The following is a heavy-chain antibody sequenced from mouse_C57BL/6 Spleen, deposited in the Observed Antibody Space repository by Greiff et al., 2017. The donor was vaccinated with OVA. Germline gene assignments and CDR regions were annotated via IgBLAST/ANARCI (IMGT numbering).Heavy chain of an antibody. CDR2: INPGSGGT. V-gene: IGHV1-54*01. Sequence: QVQLKQSGAELVRPGTSVKVSCKASGYAFTNYLIEWVKQRPGQGLEWIGVINPGSGGTNYNEKFKGKATLTADKSSSTAYMQLSSLTSEDSAVYFCARKDYGGFAYWGQGTLVTVSA. D-gene: IGHD1-1*02. J-gene: IGHJ3*01. CDR3: ARKDYGGFAY. CDR1: GYAFTNYL.